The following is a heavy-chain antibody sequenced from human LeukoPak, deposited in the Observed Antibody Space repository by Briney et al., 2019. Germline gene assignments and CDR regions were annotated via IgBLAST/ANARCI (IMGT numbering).Heavy chain of an antibody. Sequence: ASVKVSCKASGFTFSSHAMTWVRQAPGKGLEWVSAISISGDTTYYADAVKGRFTISRDNSKNTVYLQMNSLRAEDTAVYYCANEIRPNDYWGQGTLVTVSS. CDR3: ANEIRPNDY. CDR1: GFTFSSHA. D-gene: IGHD4-17*01. CDR2: ISISGDTT. J-gene: IGHJ4*02. V-gene: IGHV3-23*01.